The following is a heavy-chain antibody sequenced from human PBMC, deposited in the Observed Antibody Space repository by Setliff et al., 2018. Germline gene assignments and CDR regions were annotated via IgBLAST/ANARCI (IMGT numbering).Heavy chain of an antibody. J-gene: IGHJ4*02. Sequence: RASVKVSCKASGYTFTNYGVAWVRQAPGQGLEWMGWINPYKGHTFYAHKFQDRLTMTTDTSTDTVYLDLSGLTSEDTAVYYCGRAGVAAADRKGLLDHWGQGTLVTVCS. CDR3: GRAGVAAADRKGLLDH. D-gene: IGHD6-13*01. CDR1: GYTFTNYG. CDR2: INPYKGHT. V-gene: IGHV1-18*01.